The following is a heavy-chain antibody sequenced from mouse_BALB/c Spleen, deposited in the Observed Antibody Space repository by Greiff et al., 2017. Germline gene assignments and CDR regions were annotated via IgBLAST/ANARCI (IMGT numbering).Heavy chain of an antibody. V-gene: IGHV5-6*01. CDR3: ARHKGEYYFDY. Sequence: EVQRVESGGDLVKPGGSLKLSCAASGFTFSSYGMSWVRQTPDKRLEWVATISSGGSYTYYPDSVKGRFTISRDNAKNTLYLQMSSLKSEDTAMYYCARHKGEYYFDYWGQGTTLTVSS. CDR2: ISSGGSYT. J-gene: IGHJ2*01. CDR1: GFTFSSYG.